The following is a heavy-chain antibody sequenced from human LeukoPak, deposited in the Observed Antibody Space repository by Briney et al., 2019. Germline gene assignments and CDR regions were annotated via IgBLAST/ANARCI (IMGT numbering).Heavy chain of an antibody. D-gene: IGHD5-18*01. V-gene: IGHV1-69*05. CDR2: IIPIFGTA. J-gene: IGHJ4*02. CDR3: ARARGGRGYSYGEYYFDY. CDR1: GGTFSSYA. Sequence: ASGKVSCKASGGTFSSYAISWVRQAPGQGLEWMGGIIPIFGTANYAQKFQGRVTITTDESTSTAYMELSSLRSEDTAVYYCARARGGRGYSYGEYYFDYWGQGTLVTVSS.